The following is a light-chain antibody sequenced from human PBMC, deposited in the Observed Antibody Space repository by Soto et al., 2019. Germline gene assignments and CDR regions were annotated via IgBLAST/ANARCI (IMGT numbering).Light chain of an antibody. Sequence: DIQMTQSPSTLSASVGDRVTITCRASQSISSWLAWYQQKPGKVPKLLIYDASKLESGVPSRFSGSGSGTEFTLTISRLQPDDFATYYCQQFNTYALTFGGGTKVEIK. V-gene: IGKV1-5*01. CDR2: DAS. CDR1: QSISSW. J-gene: IGKJ4*01. CDR3: QQFNTYALT.